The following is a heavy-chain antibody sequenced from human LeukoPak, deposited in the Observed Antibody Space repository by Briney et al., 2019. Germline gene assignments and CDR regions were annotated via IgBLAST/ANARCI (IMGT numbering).Heavy chain of an antibody. CDR1: GFTFENYA. V-gene: IGHV3-49*04. D-gene: IGHD1-20*01. CDR2: IKSRAYDGTT. J-gene: IGHJ4*02. Sequence: GGSLRLSCTTSGFTFENYAMSWVRQAPGKGLEWVGVIKSRAYDGTTEYAASVKDRFTISRDDSKNIAYLQMSSLKIEDTAVYYCTRDPSYNWNYIDYWGQGTQVTVSP. CDR3: TRDPSYNWNYIDY.